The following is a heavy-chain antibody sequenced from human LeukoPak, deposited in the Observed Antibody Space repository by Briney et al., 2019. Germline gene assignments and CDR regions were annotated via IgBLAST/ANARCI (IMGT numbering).Heavy chain of an antibody. CDR3: ARDDGFFWSFDY. V-gene: IGHV4-4*07. CDR2: IYTSGST. J-gene: IGHJ4*02. D-gene: IGHD3-3*01. CDR1: GGSISSYY. Sequence: PSETLSLTCTVSGGSISSYYWSWIRQPAGKGLEWIGRIYTSGSTNYNPSLKSRVTMSVDTSKKQSSLKLSSVTAAATDVSSCARDDGFFWSFDYSGQGTLVTVSS.